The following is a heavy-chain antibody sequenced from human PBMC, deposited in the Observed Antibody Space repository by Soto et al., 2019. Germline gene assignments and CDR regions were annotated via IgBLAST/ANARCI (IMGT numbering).Heavy chain of an antibody. CDR3: AKGQWFHRGYGMAV. D-gene: IGHD3-22*01. J-gene: IGHJ6*02. CDR2: IYHSGST. V-gene: IGHV4-30-2*02. Sequence: PSDTLSLTCAVSGGSISSGGYSWSWIRQPPGKGLEWIGYIYHSGSTYYNPSLKSRVTISVDTSKNQFSLKLCSVTAADTAVYYFAKGQWFHRGYGMAVWGRGTTVTVSS. CDR1: GGSISSGGYS.